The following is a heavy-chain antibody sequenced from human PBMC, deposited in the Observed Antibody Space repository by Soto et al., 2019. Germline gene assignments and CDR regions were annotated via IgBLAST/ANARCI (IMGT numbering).Heavy chain of an antibody. V-gene: IGHV3-21*01. CDR2: ISSSSSYI. CDR1: GFTFSSYS. Sequence: EVQLVESGGGLVKPRGSLRLSCAASGFTFSSYSMNWVRQAPGKGLEWVSSISSSSSYIYYADSVKGRFTISRDNAKNSLYLQMNSLRAEDTAVYYCARDIAVAGTTWGQGTLVTVSS. J-gene: IGHJ5*02. CDR3: ARDIAVAGTT. D-gene: IGHD6-19*01.